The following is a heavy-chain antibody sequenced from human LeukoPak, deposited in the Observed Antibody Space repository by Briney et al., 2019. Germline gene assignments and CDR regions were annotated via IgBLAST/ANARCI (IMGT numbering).Heavy chain of an antibody. V-gene: IGHV3-53*01. J-gene: IGHJ4*02. CDR3: AKGYNYAYEY. Sequence: LEWFSLIYSGGSTYYAASVKGRFTISRDNSKNTLYLQMNSLRPEDTAVYYCAKGYNYAYEYWGQGTLVTVSS. CDR2: IYSGGST. D-gene: IGHD5-18*01.